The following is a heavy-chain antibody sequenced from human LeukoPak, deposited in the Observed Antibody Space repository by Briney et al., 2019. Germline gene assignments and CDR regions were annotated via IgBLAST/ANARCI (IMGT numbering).Heavy chain of an antibody. J-gene: IGHJ4*02. D-gene: IGHD3-3*01. Sequence: SETLSLTCTVSGVSISSYYWSWIRQPAGKGLEWIGRIYTSGSTNYNPSLKSRVTMSVDTSKNQFSLKLSSVTAADTAVYYCARSVDFGVVPLHFDYWGQGTLVTVSS. V-gene: IGHV4-4*07. CDR3: ARSVDFGVVPLHFDY. CDR1: GVSISSYY. CDR2: IYTSGST.